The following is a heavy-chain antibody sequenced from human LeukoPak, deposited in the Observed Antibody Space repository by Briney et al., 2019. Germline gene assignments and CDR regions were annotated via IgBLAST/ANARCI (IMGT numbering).Heavy chain of an antibody. J-gene: IGHJ4*02. V-gene: IGHV3-7*01. CDR2: IKQDGSEK. D-gene: IGHD3-22*01. CDR3: ARDQSVGVGIVVVNGEFDY. Sequence: PGGSLRLSCAASGFTFSNYWMSWVRQAPGKGLEWVANIKQDGSEKYYVDSVKGRFTISRDNAKNSIYLQMNSLRAEDTAVYYCARDQSVGVGIVVVNGEFDYWGQGTLVTVSS. CDR1: GFTFSNYW.